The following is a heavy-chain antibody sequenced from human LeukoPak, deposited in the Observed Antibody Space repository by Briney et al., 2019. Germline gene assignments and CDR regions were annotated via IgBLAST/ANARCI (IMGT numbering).Heavy chain of an antibody. V-gene: IGHV3-7*04. Sequence: GGSLRLSCSASGFTFSHYWMTWVRQAPGEGLEWVAHIEQNGAEQYYVDSVRGRFTISRVNAKNSLFLQMNSLRDEDTAVYYCARDLQWNALDSWGQGTLVTVSS. CDR3: ARDLQWNALDS. CDR1: GFTFSHYW. CDR2: IEQNGAEQ. D-gene: IGHD6-19*01. J-gene: IGHJ4*02.